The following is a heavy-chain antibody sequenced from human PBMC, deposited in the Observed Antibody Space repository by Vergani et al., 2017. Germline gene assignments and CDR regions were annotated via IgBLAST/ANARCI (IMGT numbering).Heavy chain of an antibody. CDR3: VLGQFGSYYYYGMDV. J-gene: IGHJ6*02. Sequence: VKLEESGGGVVQPGRSLRLSCAASGFSFGNYAMHWVRQAPGKGLEWVANIKQDGSEKYYVDSVKGRFTISRDNAKNSLYLQMNSLRAEDTAVYYCVLGQFGSYYYYGMDVWGQGP. V-gene: IGHV3-7*01. D-gene: IGHD3-16*01. CDR2: IKQDGSEK. CDR1: GFSFGNYA.